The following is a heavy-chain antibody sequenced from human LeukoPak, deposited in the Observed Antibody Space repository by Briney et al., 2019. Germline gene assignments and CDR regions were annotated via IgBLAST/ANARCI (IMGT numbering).Heavy chain of an antibody. Sequence: GGSLRLSCAASGFTFSSYSMNWVRQAPGKGLEWVSAISGSGGSTYYADSVKGRFTISRDNSKNTVYLQMNSLRAEDTAVYYCAKAPRMTTVTGDYFDYWGQGTLVTVSS. V-gene: IGHV3-23*01. J-gene: IGHJ4*02. D-gene: IGHD4-17*01. CDR1: GFTFSSYS. CDR3: AKAPRMTTVTGDYFDY. CDR2: ISGSGGST.